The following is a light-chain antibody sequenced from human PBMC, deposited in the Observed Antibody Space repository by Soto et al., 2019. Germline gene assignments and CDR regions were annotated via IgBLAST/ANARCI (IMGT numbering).Light chain of an antibody. Sequence: QSALTQPASVSGSPGQSITISCTGTSSDVGSYDLVSWYQQYPGKAPKLMIYEVSKRPSGVSNRFSGSKSGNTASLTISGLQAEDEADYYCCSYVDSSTWVFGGGTKVTVL. CDR2: EVS. CDR1: SSDVGSYDL. CDR3: CSYVDSSTWV. J-gene: IGLJ3*02. V-gene: IGLV2-23*02.